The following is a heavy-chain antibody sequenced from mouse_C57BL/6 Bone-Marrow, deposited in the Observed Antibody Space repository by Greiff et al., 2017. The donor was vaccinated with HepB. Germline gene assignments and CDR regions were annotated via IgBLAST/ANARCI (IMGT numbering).Heavy chain of an antibody. CDR2: IYPGDGDT. CDR3: ARRDYYCNYGAMDY. V-gene: IGHV1-82*01. D-gene: IGHD2-1*01. J-gene: IGHJ4*01. Sequence: QVQLQQSGPELVKPGASVKISCKASGYAFSSSWMNWVKQRPGKGLEWIGRIYPGDGDTNYNGKFKGKATLTADKSSSTAYMQLSSLTSEDSAVYFCARRDYYCNYGAMDYWGQGTSVTVSS. CDR1: GYAFSSSW.